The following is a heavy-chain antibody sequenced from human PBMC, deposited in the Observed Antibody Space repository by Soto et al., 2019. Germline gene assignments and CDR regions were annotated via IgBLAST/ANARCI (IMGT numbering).Heavy chain of an antibody. CDR1: GFIFSDYY. Sequence: GGSLRLSCAASGFIFSDYYMSWIRQAPGKGLEWVSYISHINSDTNYADSVKGRFTISRDNAKNSLYLQMNSLRAEDTAVYYCASQGYNWNYALDYWGQGTLVTVSS. CDR2: ISHINSDT. D-gene: IGHD1-7*01. V-gene: IGHV3-11*03. J-gene: IGHJ4*02. CDR3: ASQGYNWNYALDY.